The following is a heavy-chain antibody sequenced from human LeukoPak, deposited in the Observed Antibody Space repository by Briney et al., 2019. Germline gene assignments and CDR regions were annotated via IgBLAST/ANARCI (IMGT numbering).Heavy chain of an antibody. V-gene: IGHV3-30*18. Sequence: GGSLRLSCAASRFTFSSYAMQWVRQAPGKGLEWVAVISYDGSNKYYADSVKGRFTISRDNSKNTLYLQMNSLRAEDTAVYYCAKDRAPGYCSGGSCQHYFDYWGQGTLVTVSS. CDR2: ISYDGSNK. CDR1: RFTFSSYA. D-gene: IGHD2-15*01. CDR3: AKDRAPGYCSGGSCQHYFDY. J-gene: IGHJ4*02.